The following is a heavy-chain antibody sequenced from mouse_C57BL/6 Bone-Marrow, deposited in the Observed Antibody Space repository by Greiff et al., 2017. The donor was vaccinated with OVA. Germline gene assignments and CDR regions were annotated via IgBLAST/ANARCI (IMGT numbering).Heavy chain of an antibody. CDR2: INPNNGGT. J-gene: IGHJ4*01. D-gene: IGHD1-1*01. Sequence: EVQLQESGPELVKPGASVKMSCKASGYTFTDYNMHWVKQSHGKSLEWIGYINPNNGGTSYNQKFKGKATLTVNKSSSTAYMELRSLTSEDSAVYYCAREDYYGSRDAMDYWGQGTSVTVSS. CDR3: AREDYYGSRDAMDY. V-gene: IGHV1-22*01. CDR1: GYTFTDYN.